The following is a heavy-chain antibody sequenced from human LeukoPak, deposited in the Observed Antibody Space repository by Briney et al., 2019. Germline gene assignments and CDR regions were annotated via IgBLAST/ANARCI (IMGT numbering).Heavy chain of an antibody. V-gene: IGHV1-24*01. CDR3: ARDRLRWPKIDY. CDR1: GYTLTELS. J-gene: IGHJ4*02. Sequence: ASVKVSCKVSGYTLTELSMHSVRQAPGKGLGWMGGFDPEDGETIYAQKFQGRVTMTEDTSTDTAYMELSSLRSEHTAVYYCARDRLRWPKIDYWGQGTLVSVSS. D-gene: IGHD4-23*01. CDR2: FDPEDGET.